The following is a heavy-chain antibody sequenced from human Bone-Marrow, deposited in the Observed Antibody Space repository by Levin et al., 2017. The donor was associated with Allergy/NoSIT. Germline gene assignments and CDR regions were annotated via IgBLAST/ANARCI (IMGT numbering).Heavy chain of an antibody. V-gene: IGHV3-23*01. Sequence: GGSLRLSCAASGLIFSNYAMNWVRQAPGKGLEWVSHISGSGSNTHYADSLRGRFTFSRDNSNNTVYVQMNSLRADDTAVYYCVWYDTSGYDSRVDCWGQGTLVTVSS. J-gene: IGHJ4*02. CDR1: GLIFSNYA. CDR2: ISGSGSNT. D-gene: IGHD3-22*01. CDR3: VWYDTSGYDSRVDC.